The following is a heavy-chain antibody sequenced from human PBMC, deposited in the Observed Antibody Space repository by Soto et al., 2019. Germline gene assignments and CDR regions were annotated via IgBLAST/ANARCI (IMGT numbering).Heavy chain of an antibody. CDR2: MNPDSGHT. D-gene: IGHD3-22*01. CDR3: AVEYYYGSSGPKGRID. Sequence: ASVKVSCKASGYTFTSYDINWVRQATGQGPEWMGWMNPDSGHTGYVQKFQGRVTMTRNTAISTAYMELSSLRSEDTAVYYCAVEYYYGSSGPKGRIDWGQVTLVTVSS. CDR1: GYTFTSYD. J-gene: IGHJ4*02. V-gene: IGHV1-8*01.